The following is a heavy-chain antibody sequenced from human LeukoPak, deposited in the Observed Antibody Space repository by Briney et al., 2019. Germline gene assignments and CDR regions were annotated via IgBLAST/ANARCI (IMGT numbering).Heavy chain of an antibody. D-gene: IGHD3-16*02. J-gene: IGHJ4*02. Sequence: GGSLRLSCAASGFMFEDYAMHWVRRPPGKGLEWVSLITGDGSRTYYADSVKGRFTISRDNSKNTLFLQMNSLRAEDTAIYFCALGLSKMIRGPVDYWGQGALVTVSS. V-gene: IGHV3-43*02. CDR2: ITGDGSRT. CDR1: GFMFEDYA. CDR3: ALGLSKMIRGPVDY.